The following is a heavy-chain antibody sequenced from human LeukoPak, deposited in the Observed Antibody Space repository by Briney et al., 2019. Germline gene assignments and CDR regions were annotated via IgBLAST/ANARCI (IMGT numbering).Heavy chain of an antibody. Sequence: ASVKASCKASGYTFTGYYMHWVRQAPGQGLEWMGWINPNSGGTNYAQKFQDRVTMTSDTSISTAYMELSRLRSDDTAVYYCARDHLLFRQPPNWFDPWGQGTLVTVSS. J-gene: IGHJ5*02. CDR3: ARDHLLFRQPPNWFDP. D-gene: IGHD1-14*01. V-gene: IGHV1-2*02. CDR1: GYTFTGYY. CDR2: INPNSGGT.